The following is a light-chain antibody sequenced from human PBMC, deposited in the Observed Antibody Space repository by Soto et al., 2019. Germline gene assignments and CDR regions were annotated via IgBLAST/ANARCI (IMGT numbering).Light chain of an antibody. CDR2: KAS. J-gene: IGKJ2*01. V-gene: IGKV1-5*03. Sequence: DNPMTQSPSTLSASVGDRVIITCRASQSIPKWLAWYQQKPGKAPLLLIYKASSLESGVPSRFSGSGSGTDFTLTISSLQPDDFATYYCHQYDARRYTFGQGTKLEIK. CDR1: QSIPKW. CDR3: HQYDARRYT.